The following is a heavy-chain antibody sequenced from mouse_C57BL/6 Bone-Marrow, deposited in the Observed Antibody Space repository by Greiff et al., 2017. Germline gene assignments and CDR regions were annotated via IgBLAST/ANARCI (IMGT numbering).Heavy chain of an antibody. J-gene: IGHJ3*01. D-gene: IGHD2-1*01. Sequence: EVQLVESGGGLVQPGGSMKLSCAASGFTFSDAWMDWVRQSPEKGLEWVAEIRNKANNHATYYAESVKGRFTISRDDSKSSVYLQMNSLRAEDTGIYYCTRHGNYIWFAYWGQGTLVTVSA. V-gene: IGHV6-6*01. CDR3: TRHGNYIWFAY. CDR1: GFTFSDAW. CDR2: IRNKANNHAT.